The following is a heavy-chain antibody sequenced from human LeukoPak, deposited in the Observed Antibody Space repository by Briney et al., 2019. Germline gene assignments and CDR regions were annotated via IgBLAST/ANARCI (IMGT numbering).Heavy chain of an antibody. D-gene: IGHD3-10*01. V-gene: IGHV3-21*06. CDR1: GFSFSTYT. J-gene: IGHJ4*02. Sequence: GGSLRLSCAGSGFSFSTYTMTWVRQAPGKGLEWVASISSGGDHMFYIDSVKGRFTIFRDDARNSLHLQMNSLRAEDTAVYYCARGITMANWGQGTLVTVSS. CDR3: ARGITMAN. CDR2: ISSGGDHM.